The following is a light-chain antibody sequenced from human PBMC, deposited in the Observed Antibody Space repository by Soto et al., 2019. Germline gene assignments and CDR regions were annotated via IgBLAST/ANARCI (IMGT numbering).Light chain of an antibody. J-gene: IGKJ5*01. Sequence: EIVMTQSPATLSVSPGERATLSCRASQSVNIYLAWYQQKPGQAPRLLIYDASTRATGVPARFSGSGSGTDFTLTISSLQSEDSAVYYCQQFDDSVTFGQGTRLEIK. CDR3: QQFDDSVT. CDR2: DAS. V-gene: IGKV3-15*01. CDR1: QSVNIY.